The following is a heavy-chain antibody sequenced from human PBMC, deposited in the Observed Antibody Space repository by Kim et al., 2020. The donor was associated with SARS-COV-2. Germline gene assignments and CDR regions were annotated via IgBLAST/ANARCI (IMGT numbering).Heavy chain of an antibody. Sequence: SETLSLTCTVSGYSISSGYYWGWIRQPPGKGLEWIGSIYHSGSTYYNPSLKSRVTISVDTSKNQFSLKLSSVTAADTAVYYCARDNPTFYWYFDLWGRGTLVTVSS. CDR3: ARDNPTFYWYFDL. CDR2: IYHSGST. V-gene: IGHV4-38-2*02. CDR1: GYSISSGYY. J-gene: IGHJ2*01.